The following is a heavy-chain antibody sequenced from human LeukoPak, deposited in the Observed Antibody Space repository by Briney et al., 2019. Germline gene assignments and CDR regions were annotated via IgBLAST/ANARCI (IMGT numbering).Heavy chain of an antibody. J-gene: IGHJ6*03. CDR2: IFSGGST. V-gene: IGHV4-39*01. D-gene: IGHD1-26*01. Sequence: PSETLSLTCTVSNGSISSRSSYWGWIRQPPGKGLEWIGSIFSGGSTFYNPSLRGRVTMSVDTPKSQFSLNLSSVTAADTAVYYCARHPHGESYIFYYFYYLDVWGKGTTVTVSS. CDR3: ARHPHGESYIFYYFYYLDV. CDR1: NGSISSRSSY.